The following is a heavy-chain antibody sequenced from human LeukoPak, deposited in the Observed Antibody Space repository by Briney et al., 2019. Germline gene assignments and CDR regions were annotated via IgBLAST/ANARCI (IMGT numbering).Heavy chain of an antibody. Sequence: SETLSLTCTVSGGSIGSYYWSWIRQPPGKGLEWIGYIYYSGSTNYNPSLKSRVTISVDTSKNQFSLKLSSVTAADTAVYYCARGGRGTIFGGMGGQGTLVTVSS. D-gene: IGHD3-3*01. CDR2: IYYSGST. CDR1: GGSIGSYY. V-gene: IGHV4-59*01. J-gene: IGHJ4*02. CDR3: ARGGRGTIFGGM.